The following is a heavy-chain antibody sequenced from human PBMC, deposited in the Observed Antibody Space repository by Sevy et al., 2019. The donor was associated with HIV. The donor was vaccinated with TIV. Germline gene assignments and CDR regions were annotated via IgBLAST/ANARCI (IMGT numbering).Heavy chain of an antibody. CDR2: IYHSGST. Sequence: SETLSLTCAVSGGSISSGGYSWSWIRQPPGKGLEWIGYIYHSGSTYYNPSLKSRVTISVDRSKNRFSLKLSSVTAADTAVYYCARALYDVWSGYYQPTFESWGQGTLVTVSS. CDR3: ARALYDVWSGYYQPTFES. D-gene: IGHD3-3*01. V-gene: IGHV4-30-2*01. CDR1: GGSISSGGYS. J-gene: IGHJ4*02.